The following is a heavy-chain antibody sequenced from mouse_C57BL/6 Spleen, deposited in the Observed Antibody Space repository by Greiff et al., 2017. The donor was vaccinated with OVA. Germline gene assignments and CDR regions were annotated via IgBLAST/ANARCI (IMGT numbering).Heavy chain of an antibody. Sequence: VQLQQSGAELVRPGASVTLSCKASGYTFTDYEMHWVKQTPVHGLEWIGAIDPETGGTAYNQKFKGKAILTADKSSSTVYMELRSLTSEDSAVYYCTRSHYYGSSYAMDYWGQGTSVTVSS. V-gene: IGHV1-15*01. J-gene: IGHJ4*01. CDR3: TRSHYYGSSYAMDY. CDR1: GYTFTDYE. D-gene: IGHD1-1*01. CDR2: IDPETGGT.